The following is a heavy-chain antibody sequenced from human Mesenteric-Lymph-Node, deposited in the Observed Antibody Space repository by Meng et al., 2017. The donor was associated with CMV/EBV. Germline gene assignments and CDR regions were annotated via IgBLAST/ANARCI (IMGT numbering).Heavy chain of an antibody. Sequence: SQTLSLTCAVHGAPLGSSSWSWIRQPSGKGLEWIGDIDHNGGTKYNPSLRSRGSISVDTSKNQFSLQLTSVTAADTAIYYCARMQTIFGVVGRPNDYWGQGTLVTVSS. V-gene: IGHV4-34*01. D-gene: IGHD3-3*01. CDR2: IDHNGGT. J-gene: IGHJ4*02. CDR1: GAPLGSSS. CDR3: ARMQTIFGVVGRPNDY.